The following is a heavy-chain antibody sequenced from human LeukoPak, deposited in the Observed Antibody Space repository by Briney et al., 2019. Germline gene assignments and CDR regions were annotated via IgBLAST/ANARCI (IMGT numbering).Heavy chain of an antibody. CDR2: ISGSGGST. V-gene: IGHV3-23*01. CDR3: AKGGITMVRGPKSYYYYMDV. J-gene: IGHJ6*03. D-gene: IGHD3-10*01. Sequence: GGSLRLSCVVSGFTFSSYAMSWVRQAPGKGLEWVSGISGSGGSTYYADSVKGRLTISRDNTKNTLYLQMNSLRAEDTAVYYCAKGGITMVRGPKSYYYYMDVWGKGTTVTISS. CDR1: GFTFSSYA.